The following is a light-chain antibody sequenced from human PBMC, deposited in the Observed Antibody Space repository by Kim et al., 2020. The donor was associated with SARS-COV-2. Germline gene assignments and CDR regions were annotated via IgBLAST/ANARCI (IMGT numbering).Light chain of an antibody. V-gene: IGLV4-69*01. Sequence: SVKLTCTLSSGHSSYAIAWHQQQPEKGPRFLMKVNSDGSHSKGDGIPDRFSGSSSGSERYLTISSLQSEDEADYYCQTWGTGNWMFGGGTQLTVL. CDR3: QTWGTGNWM. J-gene: IGLJ3*02. CDR2: VNSDGSH. CDR1: SGHSSYA.